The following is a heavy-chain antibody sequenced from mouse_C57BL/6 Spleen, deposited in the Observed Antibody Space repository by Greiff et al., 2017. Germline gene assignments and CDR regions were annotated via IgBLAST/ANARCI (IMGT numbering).Heavy chain of an antibody. D-gene: IGHD1-1*01. CDR2: LNPSSGYT. Sequence: QVHVKQSGAELARPGASVKMSCKASGYTFTSYTMHWVKQRPGQGLAWIGYLNPSSGYTKYNQKFKDKATLTADKSSSTAYMQLSSLTAEDSAVYYCARTITTVVAKAMDDWGQGTSVTVSS. J-gene: IGHJ4*01. V-gene: IGHV1-4*01. CDR1: GYTFTSYT. CDR3: ARTITTVVAKAMDD.